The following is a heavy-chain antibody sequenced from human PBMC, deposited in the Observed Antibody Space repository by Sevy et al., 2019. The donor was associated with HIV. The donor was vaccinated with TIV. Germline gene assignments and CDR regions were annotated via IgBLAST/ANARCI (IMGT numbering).Heavy chain of an antibody. V-gene: IGHV3-30*02. CDR1: GFTFSSYG. Sequence: GGSLRLSCAASGFTFSSYGMHWVRQAPGKGLEWVAFIRYDGSNKYYADSVKGRFTISRDNSKNTLYLQMNSLRAEDTAVYYCAKDPSTYSSSWYRYYYYYGMDVWGQGTTVTVSS. CDR3: AKDPSTYSSSWYRYYYYYGMDV. D-gene: IGHD6-13*01. J-gene: IGHJ6*02. CDR2: IRYDGSNK.